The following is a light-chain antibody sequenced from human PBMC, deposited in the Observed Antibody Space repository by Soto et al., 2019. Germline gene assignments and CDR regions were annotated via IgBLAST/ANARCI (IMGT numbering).Light chain of an antibody. Sequence: DIQMTQSPSTLSASVGGGVIITCRASQSLSGWLAWYQQKPGKAPKLLIYDASSLESGVPSRFSGSGSGTEFTLTISSLQSHDFATYYCQQYNSYWTFGQGTKVDIK. J-gene: IGKJ1*01. CDR2: DAS. CDR3: QQYNSYWT. CDR1: QSLSGW. V-gene: IGKV1-5*01.